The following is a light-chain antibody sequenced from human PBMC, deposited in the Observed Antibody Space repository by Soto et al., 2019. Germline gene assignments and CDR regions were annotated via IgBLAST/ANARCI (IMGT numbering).Light chain of an antibody. Sequence: DIQMTQSPSTLSESVGDRVTITCRASQSIRDLLAWYQQKPGKAPKLLIYKASSLKSGVPSRFSGSVCGTEYFLTISRLQSDDFASDYCQQYSGCCTFGQWIKVEIK. V-gene: IGKV1-5*03. CDR3: QQYSGCCT. CDR1: QSIRDL. J-gene: IGKJ1*01. CDR2: KAS.